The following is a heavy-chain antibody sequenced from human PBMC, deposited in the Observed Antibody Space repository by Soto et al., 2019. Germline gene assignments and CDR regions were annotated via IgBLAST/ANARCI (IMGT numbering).Heavy chain of an antibody. CDR2: ISYDGSNK. D-gene: IGHD6-13*01. V-gene: IGHV3-30*18. CDR1: GFTFSSYV. J-gene: IGHJ4*02. Sequence: LXLSCAASGFTFSSYVMHWVRQAPGKGLEWVAVISYDGSNKYYADSVKGRFTISRDNSKNRLYLQMNSLRAEDTAVYYCAKDQGYSSSWYYFDYWGQGTLVTVSS. CDR3: AKDQGYSSSWYYFDY.